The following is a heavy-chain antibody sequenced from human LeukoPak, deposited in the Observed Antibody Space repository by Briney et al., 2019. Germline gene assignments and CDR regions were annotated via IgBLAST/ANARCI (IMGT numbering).Heavy chain of an antibody. D-gene: IGHD3-9*01. CDR3: ATISLRSFDWAEFQH. CDR1: GYTLTELS. Sequence: ASVKVSCKVSGYTLTELSMHWVRQAPGKGLEWMGGFDPENDETIYAQKFQGRVTMTEDTSTDTAYMELSSLGSEDTAVYYCATISLRSFDWAEFQHWGQGTLVTVSS. V-gene: IGHV1-24*01. J-gene: IGHJ1*01. CDR2: FDPENDET.